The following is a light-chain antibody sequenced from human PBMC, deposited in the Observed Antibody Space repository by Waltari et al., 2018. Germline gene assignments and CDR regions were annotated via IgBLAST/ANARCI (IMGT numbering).Light chain of an antibody. Sequence: DIQMTQSPSSLSASVGDRVTITCQARQDIINYLNWFQQKPGKAPKLLIYDASSLEEGVPSRFSGTRSGTDFTFTIISLQPEDIGTYYCQQYYNFPLTFGQGTRLAIK. CDR3: QQYYNFPLT. J-gene: IGKJ5*01. V-gene: IGKV1-33*01. CDR1: QDIINY. CDR2: DAS.